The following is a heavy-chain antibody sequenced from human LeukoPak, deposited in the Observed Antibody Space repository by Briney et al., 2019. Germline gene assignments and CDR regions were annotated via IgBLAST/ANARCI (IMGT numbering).Heavy chain of an antibody. D-gene: IGHD1-26*01. CDR1: GYTFTGYY. J-gene: IGHJ6*03. Sequence: ASVKVSCKASGYTFTGYYMHWVRQAPGQGLEWMGWINPNSGGTNYAQKFQGWVTMTRDTSISTAYMELSRLRSEDTAVYYCARAVLPSGSSGDYYYYYMDVWGKGTTVTVSS. V-gene: IGHV1-2*04. CDR2: INPNSGGT. CDR3: ARAVLPSGSSGDYYYYYMDV.